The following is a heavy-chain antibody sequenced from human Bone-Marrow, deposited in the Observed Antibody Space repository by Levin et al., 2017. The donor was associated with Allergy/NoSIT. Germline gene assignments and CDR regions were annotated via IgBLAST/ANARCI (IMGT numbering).Heavy chain of an antibody. V-gene: IGHV1-46*04. CDR3: ARVKFEIQLDRVDYYFDD. Sequence: VASVKVSCKSSVDTFTNYYVYWVRQAPGQGLEWMGIINPRSNSTTYLQKLQGRLTMTSDTSTSTVYMQLSSLTSEDTAVYFCARVKFEIQLDRVDYYFDDWGQGTLVTVSS. J-gene: IGHJ4*02. D-gene: IGHD1-1*01. CDR1: VDTFTNYY. CDR2: INPRSNST.